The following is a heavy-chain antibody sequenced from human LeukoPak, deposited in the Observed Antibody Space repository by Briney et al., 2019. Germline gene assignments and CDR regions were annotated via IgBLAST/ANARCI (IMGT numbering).Heavy chain of an antibody. D-gene: IGHD4-17*01. CDR2: IYYSGST. CDR3: ARDHDYGDPRSDY. Sequence: SETLSLTCTVSGGSISSSSYYWGWIRQPPGKGLEWIGSIYYSGSTYYNPSLKSRVTISVDTSKNQFSLKLSSVTAAVTAVYYCARDHDYGDPRSDYWGQGTLVTVSS. CDR1: GGSISSSSYY. V-gene: IGHV4-39*07. J-gene: IGHJ4*02.